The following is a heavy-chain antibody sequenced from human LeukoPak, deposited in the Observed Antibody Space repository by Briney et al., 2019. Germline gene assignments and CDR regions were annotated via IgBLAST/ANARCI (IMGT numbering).Heavy chain of an antibody. CDR3: ARGGVPAAIYYYYYMDV. J-gene: IGHJ6*03. V-gene: IGHV1-58*01. D-gene: IGHD2-2*01. Sequence: GASAKVSCKASGFTFTSSAVQWVRQARGQRLEWIGWIVVGSGNTNYAQKFQGRVTITRNTSISTAYMELSSLRSEDTAVYYCARGGVPAAIYYYYYMDVWGKGTTVTVSS. CDR2: IVVGSGNT. CDR1: GFTFTSSA.